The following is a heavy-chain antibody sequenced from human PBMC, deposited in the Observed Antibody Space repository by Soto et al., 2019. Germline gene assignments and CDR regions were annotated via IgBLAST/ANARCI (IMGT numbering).Heavy chain of an antibody. CDR2: IYWDDDK. J-gene: IGHJ4*02. D-gene: IGHD3-9*01. CDR3: APLFFQNLDCFPLAYDY. V-gene: IGHV2-5*02. Sequence: ESGPTLVNPTQTLTLTCTFSGFSLSTSGVGVGWIRQPPGKALEWLALIYWDDDKRYSPSLKSRLTITKDTSKNHVVLTMTNMEPVDTATYSFAPLFFQNLDCFPLAYDYGGKETLVTVPS. CDR1: GFSLSTSGVG.